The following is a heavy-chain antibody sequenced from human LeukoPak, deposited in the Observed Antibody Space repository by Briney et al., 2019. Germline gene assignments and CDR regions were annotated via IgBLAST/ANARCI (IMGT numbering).Heavy chain of an antibody. CDR1: GGSICSYY. CDR3: ARYKSGSGRAMDV. V-gene: IGHV4-59*08. Sequence: PSETLSLTCTVSGGSICSYYWSWIRQPPGKGLEWIGYIYYSGSTNYNPSLKSRVTISVDTSKNQFSLKLSSVTAADTAGYYCARYKSGSGRAMDVWGKGTTVTVSS. J-gene: IGHJ6*04. D-gene: IGHD3-3*01. CDR2: IYYSGST.